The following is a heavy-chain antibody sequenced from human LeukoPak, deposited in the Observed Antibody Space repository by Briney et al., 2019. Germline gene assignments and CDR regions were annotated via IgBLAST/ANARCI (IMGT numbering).Heavy chain of an antibody. CDR3: ARDGVQLSPYYYYGMDV. CDR2: ISSSGSTI. V-gene: IGHV3-11*01. Sequence: PGGSLRLSCAASGFTFSDYYMSWIRQAPGKGLEWVSYISSSGSTIYYADSVKGRFTISRDNAKNSLYLQMNSLRAEDTAVYYCARDGVQLSPYYYYGMDVWGQGTTVTVSS. J-gene: IGHJ6*02. D-gene: IGHD5-18*01. CDR1: GFTFSDYY.